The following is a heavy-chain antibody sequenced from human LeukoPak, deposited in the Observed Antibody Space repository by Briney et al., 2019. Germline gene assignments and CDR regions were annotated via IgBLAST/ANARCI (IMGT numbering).Heavy chain of an antibody. J-gene: IGHJ4*02. Sequence: GGSLRLSCAASGFTFSSYSMNWVRQAPGKGLEWVSYISSSSSTIYYADSVRGRFTISRDNSKSTLYLQMNSLRAEDTAVYYCARHRSSWLIDYWGQGTLVTVSS. CDR2: ISSSSSTI. V-gene: IGHV3-48*01. CDR3: ARHRSSWLIDY. D-gene: IGHD6-6*01. CDR1: GFTFSSYS.